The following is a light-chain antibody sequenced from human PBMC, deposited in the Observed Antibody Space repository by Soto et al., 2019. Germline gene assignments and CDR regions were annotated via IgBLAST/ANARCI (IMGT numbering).Light chain of an antibody. CDR3: QQYGGSPLT. CDR1: QSVSSSS. J-gene: IGKJ4*01. Sequence: DIVLTQSPGTLSLSPGERATLSCRASQSVSSSSLAWYQQKPGQAPRLLIYGVSSRATGIPDRFSGSGSGTDFTLTISRLEPEDFAVYYCQQYGGSPLTFGGGTKVEIK. V-gene: IGKV3-20*01. CDR2: GVS.